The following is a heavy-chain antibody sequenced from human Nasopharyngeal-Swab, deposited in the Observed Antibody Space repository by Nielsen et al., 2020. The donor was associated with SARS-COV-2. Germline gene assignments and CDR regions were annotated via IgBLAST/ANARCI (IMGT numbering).Heavy chain of an antibody. CDR1: GFTVSSNY. V-gene: IGHV3-53*04. Sequence: GESLKISCAASGFTVSSNYMSWVRQAPGKGLEWVSVIYSGGSTYYADPVKGRFTISRHNSKNTLYLQMNSLRAEDTAVYYCATEGWEDDAFDIWGQGTMVTVSS. J-gene: IGHJ3*02. CDR2: IYSGGST. CDR3: ATEGWEDDAFDI. D-gene: IGHD1-26*01.